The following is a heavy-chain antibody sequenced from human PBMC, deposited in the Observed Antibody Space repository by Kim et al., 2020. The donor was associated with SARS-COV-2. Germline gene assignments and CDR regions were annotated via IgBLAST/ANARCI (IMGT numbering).Heavy chain of an antibody. V-gene: IGHV3-7*01. Sequence: KQDGSEKYNVDSVKGRFTISRDNAKTSLDLQMNSLRAEDTAVYYCASSGPWGQGTLVTVSS. J-gene: IGHJ5*02. CDR2: KQDGSEK. D-gene: IGHD3-10*01. CDR3: ASSGP.